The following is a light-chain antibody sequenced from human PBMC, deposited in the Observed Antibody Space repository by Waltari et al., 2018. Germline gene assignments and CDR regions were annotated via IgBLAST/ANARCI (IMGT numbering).Light chain of an antibody. J-gene: IGLJ1*01. CDR2: DVS. V-gene: IGLV2-14*03. Sequence: QSALTQPASVSGSPGQSIPISCTGTSSDVVSYNYVSWYQQHPGKAPKLMIYDVSKRHSGVSARFSGSKSGNTASLTISGLQAEDEADYYCSSFTTSAIYVFGSVTKVTVL. CDR1: SSDVVSYNY. CDR3: SSFTTSAIYV.